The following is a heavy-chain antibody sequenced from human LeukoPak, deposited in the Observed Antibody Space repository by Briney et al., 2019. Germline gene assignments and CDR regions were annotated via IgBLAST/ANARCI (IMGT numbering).Heavy chain of an antibody. V-gene: IGHV3-30*18. D-gene: IGHD3-10*01. CDR3: AKDRTYYYGSGSYTDFDY. Sequence: PGRSLRLSCAASGFTFSTYGMHWVRQAPGKGLEWVAVISYDGSNKYYADSVKGRFTISRDNSKNTLYLQMNSLRAEDTAVYYCAKDRTYYYGSGSYTDFDYWGQGTLVTVSS. J-gene: IGHJ4*02. CDR2: ISYDGSNK. CDR1: GFTFSTYG.